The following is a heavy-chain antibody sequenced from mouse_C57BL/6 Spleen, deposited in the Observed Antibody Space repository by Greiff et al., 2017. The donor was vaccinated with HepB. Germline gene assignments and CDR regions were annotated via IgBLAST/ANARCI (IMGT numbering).Heavy chain of an antibody. CDR2: IYPGDGDT. J-gene: IGHJ1*03. CDR1: GYAFSSSW. Sequence: VQLQQSGPELVKPGASVKISCKASGYAFSSSWMNWVKQRPGKGLEWIGRIYPGDGDTNYNGKFKGKATLTADKSSSTAYMQLSSLTSEDSAVYFCARSYYYDSSYWYFDVWGTGTTVTVSS. V-gene: IGHV1-82*01. CDR3: ARSYYYDSSYWYFDV. D-gene: IGHD1-1*01.